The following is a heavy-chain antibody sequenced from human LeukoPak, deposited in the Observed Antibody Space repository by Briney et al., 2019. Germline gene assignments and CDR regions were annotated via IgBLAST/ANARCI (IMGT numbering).Heavy chain of an antibody. D-gene: IGHD2-15*01. V-gene: IGHV4-61*01. CDR1: GGSISSSSYY. Sequence: PSETLSLTCTVSGGSISSSSYYWSWIRQPPGKGLEWIGYIYYSGSTNYNPSLKSRVTISVDTSKNQFSLKLSSVTAADTAVYYCARALGARSDLGYYYYYYMDVWGKGTTVTISS. CDR3: ARALGARSDLGYYYYYYMDV. CDR2: IYYSGST. J-gene: IGHJ6*03.